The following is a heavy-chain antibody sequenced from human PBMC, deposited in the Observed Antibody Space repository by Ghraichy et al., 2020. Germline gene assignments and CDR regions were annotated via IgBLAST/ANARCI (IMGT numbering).Heavy chain of an antibody. CDR2: ISYDGSNK. J-gene: IGHJ4*02. CDR1: GFTFSSYA. Sequence: GGSLRLSCAASGFTFSSYAMHWVRQAPGKGLEWVAVISYDGSNKYYADSVKGRFTISRDNSKNTLYLQMNSLRAEDTAVYYCARDYDSSGLGALFDYWGQGTLVTVSS. V-gene: IGHV3-30-3*01. CDR3: ARDYDSSGLGALFDY. D-gene: IGHD3-22*01.